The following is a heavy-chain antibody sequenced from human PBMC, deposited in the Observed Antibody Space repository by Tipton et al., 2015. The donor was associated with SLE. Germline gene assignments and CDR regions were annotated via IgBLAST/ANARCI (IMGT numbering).Heavy chain of an antibody. CDR2: IYYSGST. CDR3: ARGDKQWLVQGNWFDP. J-gene: IGHJ5*02. Sequence: TLSLTCTVSGGSLNSCCYYWSWIRQPPGKGLEWIGYIYYSGSTNYNPSRKSRVTISVDTSKNQFSLKLSSVTAADTAVYYCARGDKQWLVQGNWFDPWGQGTLVTVSS. CDR1: GGSLNSCCYY. V-gene: IGHV4-61*01. D-gene: IGHD6-19*01.